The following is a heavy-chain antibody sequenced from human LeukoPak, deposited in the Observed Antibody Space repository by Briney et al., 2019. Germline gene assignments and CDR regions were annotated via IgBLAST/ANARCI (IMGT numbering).Heavy chain of an antibody. V-gene: IGHV3-23*01. D-gene: IGHD2-15*01. J-gene: IGHJ4*02. Sequence: GGSLRLSCAASGFTFSSYAMSWVRQAPGKGLEWVPAISGSGGSIYYADSVKGRFTISRDNSKNTLYLQMNSLRAEDTAVYYCAKVSGGGSCYGYWGQGTLVTVSS. CDR2: ISGSGGSI. CDR1: GFTFSSYA. CDR3: AKVSGGGSCYGY.